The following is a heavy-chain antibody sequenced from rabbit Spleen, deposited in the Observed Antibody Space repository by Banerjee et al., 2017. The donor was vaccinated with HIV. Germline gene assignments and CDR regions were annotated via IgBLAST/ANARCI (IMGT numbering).Heavy chain of an antibody. CDR1: GFDLSSNYY. Sequence: QSLEESGGGLVKPGGTLTLTYKASGFDLSSNYYMCWVRQAPGKGLEWIACIYTGSSGDTYYASWAKGRFTISKTSSTTVTLQMTSLTVADTATYFCASWWHNNVAGLDSWGPGTLVTVS. CDR2: IYTGSSGDT. CDR3: ASWWHNNVAGLDS. D-gene: IGHD4-2*01. J-gene: IGHJ2*01. V-gene: IGHV1S40*01.